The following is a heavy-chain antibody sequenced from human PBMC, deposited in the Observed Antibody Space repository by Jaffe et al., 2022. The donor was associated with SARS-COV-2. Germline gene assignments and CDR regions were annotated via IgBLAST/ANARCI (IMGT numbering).Heavy chain of an antibody. CDR1: GGSISSYY. J-gene: IGHJ4*02. CDR3: ARLPLYGYSGSSNFDY. Sequence: QVQLQESGPGLVKPSETLSLTCTVSGGSISSYYWSWIRQPPGKGLEWIGYIYYSGSTNYNPSLKSRVTISVDTSKNQFSLKLSSVTAADTAVYYCARLPLYGYSGSSNFDYWGQGTLVTVSS. D-gene: IGHD1-26*01. V-gene: IGHV4-59*08. CDR2: IYYSGST.